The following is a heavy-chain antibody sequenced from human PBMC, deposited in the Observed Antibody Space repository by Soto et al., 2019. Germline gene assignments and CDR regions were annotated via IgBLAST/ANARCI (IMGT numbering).Heavy chain of an antibody. CDR2: ISGYNGNT. V-gene: IGHV1-18*03. CDR1: GYIFTNYG. Sequence: QVQLVQSGAEVKKPGASVKVSCKTSGYIFTNYGIGWVRQAPGQGLEWMGWISGYNGNTKYAQKPQGRVTLPTDTSTSSANMELWSLRSGDMAVYYCTRASYSETGTLWGQGTRVTVSS. D-gene: IGHD3-22*01. J-gene: IGHJ4*02. CDR3: TRASYSETGTL.